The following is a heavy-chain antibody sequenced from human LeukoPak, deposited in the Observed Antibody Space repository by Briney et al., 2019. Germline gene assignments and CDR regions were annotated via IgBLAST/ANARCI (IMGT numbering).Heavy chain of an antibody. CDR2: IYHSGST. V-gene: IGHV4-34*01. J-gene: IGHJ3*02. Sequence: SETLSLTCAVYGGSFSGYYWSWIRQPPGKGLEWIGEIYHSGSTNYNPSLKSRVTISADKSKNQFSLKLSSVTAADTAVYYCARERQLYCSSTSCYRAFDIWGQGTMVTVSS. D-gene: IGHD2-2*02. CDR1: GGSFSGYY. CDR3: ARERQLYCSSTSCYRAFDI.